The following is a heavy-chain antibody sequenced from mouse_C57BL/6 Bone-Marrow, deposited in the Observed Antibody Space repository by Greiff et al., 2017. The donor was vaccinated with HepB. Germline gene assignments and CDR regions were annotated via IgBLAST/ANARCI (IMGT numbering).Heavy chain of an antibody. CDR3: ARGYFDY. J-gene: IGHJ2*01. Sequence: LVESGPELVKPGASVKISCKASGYSFTGYYMNWVKQSPEKSLEWIGEINPSTGGTTYNQKFKAKATLTVDKSSSTAYMQLKSLTSEDSAVYYCARGYFDYWGQGTTLTVSS. CDR2: INPSTGGT. CDR1: GYSFTGYY. V-gene: IGHV1-42*01.